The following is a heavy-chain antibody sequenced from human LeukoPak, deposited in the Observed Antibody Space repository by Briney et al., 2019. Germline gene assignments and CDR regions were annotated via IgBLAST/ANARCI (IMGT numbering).Heavy chain of an antibody. D-gene: IGHD3-10*01. J-gene: IGHJ4*02. V-gene: IGHV3-73*01. Sequence: PGGSLRLSCAASGFTFSGSAIHWVRQASGKGLEWVGRIRSKADNYATGYAASVKGRFTLSRDDSNNTAYLQMNRLKTEDTAVYYCTRVPTRGSGNDYWGQGTQVTVSS. CDR1: GFTFSGSA. CDR2: IRSKADNYAT. CDR3: TRVPTRGSGNDY.